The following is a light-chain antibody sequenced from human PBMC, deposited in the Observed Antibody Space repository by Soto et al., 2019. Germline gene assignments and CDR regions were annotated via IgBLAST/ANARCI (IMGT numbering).Light chain of an antibody. Sequence: EIVLTQSPGTVSLSPGERATLSCRASQSVSSRNLAWYRQKPGQAPSLPIFGASNRATGIPDRFSVSGSGTDFTLTISRLEPEDCAVYYCLRYGDSPPAYTFGQGTKLEIK. CDR3: LRYGDSPPAYT. V-gene: IGKV3-20*01. CDR2: GAS. CDR1: QSVSSRN. J-gene: IGKJ2*01.